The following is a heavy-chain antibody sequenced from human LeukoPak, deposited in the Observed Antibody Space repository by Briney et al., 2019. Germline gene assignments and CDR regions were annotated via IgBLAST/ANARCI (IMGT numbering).Heavy chain of an antibody. CDR3: AREPGGFDV. V-gene: IGHV3-21*01. J-gene: IGHJ3*01. CDR1: GFNFISYT. D-gene: IGHD3-16*01. Sequence: GGSLRLSCEASGFNFISYTMNWVRQAPGKGLEWVASISSSGNYIFYADSVKGRFTISRDNAKKSMYLQMNTLRAEDTAVYYCAREPGGFDVWGQGTMVTVSS. CDR2: ISSSGNYI.